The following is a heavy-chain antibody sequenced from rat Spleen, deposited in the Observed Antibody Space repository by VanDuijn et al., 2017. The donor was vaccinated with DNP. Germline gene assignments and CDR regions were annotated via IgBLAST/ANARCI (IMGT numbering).Heavy chain of an antibody. CDR3: VRSDYNDDSHYYGYFDH. D-gene: IGHD1-12*02. Sequence: QVQLTESGPGLVQPSQTLSLICTVSGFSLTSYSVGWVRQPPGKGLEWIAAVSSSGTTYYNSALESRLSISRDTSKSQVFLKMNSLQTEDTAMYFCVRSDYNDDSHYYGYFDHWGQGVMVTVSS. V-gene: IGHV2-6*01. CDR2: VSSSGTT. J-gene: IGHJ2*01. CDR1: GFSLTSYS.